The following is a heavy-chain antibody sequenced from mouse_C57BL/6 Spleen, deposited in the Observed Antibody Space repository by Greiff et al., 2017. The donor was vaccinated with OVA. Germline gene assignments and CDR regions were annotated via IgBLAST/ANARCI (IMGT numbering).Heavy chain of an antibody. CDR1: GYTFTDYY. D-gene: IGHD1-1*01. V-gene: IGHV1-26*01. Sequence: VQLQQSGPELVKPGASVKISCKASGYTFTDYYMNWVKQSHGKSLEWIGDINPNNGGTSYNQKFKGKATLTVDKSSSTAYMELRSLTSEDSAVYYGARGYYGSRYGSDWYFDDWGKGTTVTVSS. CDR3: ARGYYGSRYGSDWYFDD. CDR2: INPNNGGT. J-gene: IGHJ1*03.